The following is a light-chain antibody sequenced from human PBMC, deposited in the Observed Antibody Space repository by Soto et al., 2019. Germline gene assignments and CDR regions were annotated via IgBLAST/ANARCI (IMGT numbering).Light chain of an antibody. V-gene: IGLV2-14*01. J-gene: IGLJ1*01. CDR1: STDIGLYYY. CDR2: EVN. Sequence: LTQPASMSGSPGQSITIPCTGTSTDIGLYYYVSWYQHHPGKAPKLLISEVNVRPSRISDRFSASKAGNTASLTISALRPEDEPSYYCMSLTSTRVPLVFGTGTKVTVL. CDR3: MSLTSTRVPLV.